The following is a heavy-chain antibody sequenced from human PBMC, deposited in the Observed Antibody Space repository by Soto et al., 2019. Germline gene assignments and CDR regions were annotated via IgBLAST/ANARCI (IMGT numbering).Heavy chain of an antibody. V-gene: IGHV1-69*06. CDR2: IVPMLGTP. CDR1: GDTFNYYS. D-gene: IGHD2-21*01. CDR3: AKLVRGGVDS. J-gene: IGHJ5*01. Sequence: VQLVQSGAEVKKPGSSVKVSCEASGDTFNYYSIHWVRQAPGQGLEWMGDIVPMLGTPNYAQKFQGRVTIYAETCTRRACLSITSLGSEETALHYCAKLVRGGVDSWGQGTVVTVSS.